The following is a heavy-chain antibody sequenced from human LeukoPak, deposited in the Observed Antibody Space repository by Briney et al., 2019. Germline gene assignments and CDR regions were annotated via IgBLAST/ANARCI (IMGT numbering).Heavy chain of an antibody. J-gene: IGHJ4*02. CDR2: ISAYNGNT. CDR3: ARRRGYSYGLPFWYFDY. D-gene: IGHD5-18*01. CDR1: GYTFTSYG. Sequence: ASVKVSCKASGYTFTSYGISWVRQAPGQGLEWMGWISAYNGNTNYAQKLQGRVTMTTDTSTSTAYMELRSLRSDDTAVYYCARRRGYSYGLPFWYFDYWGQGTLVTVSS. V-gene: IGHV1-18*01.